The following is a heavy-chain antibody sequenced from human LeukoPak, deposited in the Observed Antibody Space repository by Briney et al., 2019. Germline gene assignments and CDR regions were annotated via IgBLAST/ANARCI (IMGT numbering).Heavy chain of an antibody. V-gene: IGHV3-30*02. J-gene: IGHJ4*02. CDR2: IRYDGSNK. CDR1: AFTFSSYG. Sequence: PGGSLRLTCAASAFTFSSYGMCWVRQAPAKGLEWVAFIRYDGSNKYYADSVKGRFTISRDNSKNTLYLQMNSLRAEDTAVYYCAKDRGWLQMGGFDYWGQGTLVTVSS. CDR3: AKDRGWLQMGGFDY. D-gene: IGHD5-24*01.